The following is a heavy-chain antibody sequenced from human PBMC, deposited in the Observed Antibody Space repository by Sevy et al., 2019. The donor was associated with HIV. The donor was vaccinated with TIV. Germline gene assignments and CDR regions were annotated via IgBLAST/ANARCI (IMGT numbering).Heavy chain of an antibody. V-gene: IGHV3-21*01. CDR3: ARVPNYGDYGIDY. CDR2: ISSSSSYI. J-gene: IGHJ4*02. CDR1: GFTFTRHS. Sequence: GGSLRLSCAASGFTFTRHSMNWVRQAPGKGLEWVSYISSSSSYIYYANSEKGRFTISRDNAKNSVYLQMNSLRAEDTAVYYCARVPNYGDYGIDYWGQGTLVTVSS. D-gene: IGHD4-17*01.